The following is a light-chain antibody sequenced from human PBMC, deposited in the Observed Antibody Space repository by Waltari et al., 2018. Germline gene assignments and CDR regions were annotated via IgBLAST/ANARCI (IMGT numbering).Light chain of an antibody. V-gene: IGLV3-21*04. CDR3: QVWDNSVVV. CDR1: NIARKS. J-gene: IGLJ2*01. Sequence: SHVLTQPPSVSVAPGETARISCAGVNIARKSVHWYQQKPGQAPMMVIYYDRDRPSGIPERFSGSNFGDTATLTISRVEAGDEADYHCQVWDNSVVVFGGGTKLTVL. CDR2: YDR.